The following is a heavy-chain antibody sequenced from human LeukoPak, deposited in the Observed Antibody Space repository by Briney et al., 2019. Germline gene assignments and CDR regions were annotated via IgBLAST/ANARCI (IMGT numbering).Heavy chain of an antibody. CDR2: NYYSDST. V-gene: IGHV4-59*08. J-gene: IGHJ4*02. CDR3: ARMYSSRELDY. Sequence: SETLSLTCTVSGDPMTYYSCNWFRQAPGKGLEWIGYNYYSDSTKANPSLERRVSMSVDTSRNQFSLRLSSVTASDTAVHFCARMYSSRELDYWGQGILVTVSS. D-gene: IGHD4-11*01. CDR1: GDPMTYYS.